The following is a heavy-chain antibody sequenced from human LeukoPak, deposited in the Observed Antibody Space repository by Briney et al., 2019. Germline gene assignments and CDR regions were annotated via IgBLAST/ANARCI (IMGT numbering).Heavy chain of an antibody. CDR3: AKCPFYGDYSYFDY. CDR1: GFTFSSYA. V-gene: IGHV3-23*01. J-gene: IGHJ4*02. D-gene: IGHD4-17*01. Sequence: PGGSLRLSCAASGFTFSSYAMSWVRQAPGKGLEWVSAISGSGGSTCYADSVKGRFTISRDNSKNTLYLQMNSLRAEDTAVYYCAKCPFYGDYSYFDYWGQGTLVTVSS. CDR2: ISGSGGST.